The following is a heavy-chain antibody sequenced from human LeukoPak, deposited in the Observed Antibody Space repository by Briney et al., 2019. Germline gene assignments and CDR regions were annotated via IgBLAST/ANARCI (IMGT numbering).Heavy chain of an antibody. CDR3: ARDYYDSSGYPWAFDI. V-gene: IGHV3-30*14. D-gene: IGHD3-22*01. CDR1: GFTFSNYA. CDR2: VSYDGSNK. J-gene: IGHJ3*02. Sequence: GSLRLSCAASGFTFSNYAMHWVRQAPGKGLEWVAVVSYDGSNKYYADSVKGRFTISRDNSKNTLYLQMNSLRAEDTAVYYCARDYYDSSGYPWAFDIWGQGTMVTVSS.